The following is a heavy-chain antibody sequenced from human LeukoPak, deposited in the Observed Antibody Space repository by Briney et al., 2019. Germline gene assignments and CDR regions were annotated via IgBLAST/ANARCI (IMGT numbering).Heavy chain of an antibody. CDR3: ARTVYSGSYPLFDP. D-gene: IGHD1-26*01. CDR1: GGSISSSSYY. Sequence: SETLSLTCTVSGGSISSSSYYWGWIRQPPGKGLEWIGRIYYSGSTYYNPSLKSRVTISVDTSKNQFSLKLSSVTAADTAVYYCARTVYSGSYPLFDPWGQGALVTVSS. CDR2: IYYSGST. V-gene: IGHV4-39*07. J-gene: IGHJ5*02.